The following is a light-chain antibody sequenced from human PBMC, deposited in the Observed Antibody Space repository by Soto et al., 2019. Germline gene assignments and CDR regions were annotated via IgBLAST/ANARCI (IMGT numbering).Light chain of an antibody. CDR2: GAS. J-gene: IGKJ1*01. V-gene: IGKV3-20*01. CDR1: QSVSSSY. Sequence: LSPSPGTLSFTPGERAPLSCSASQSVSSSYVSWYQKKPGQAPRLIIYGASSRATGITDRCSGSGSGTDFTLTISRLEPEDVTVYYCQQYGDSPQTFGQGTKVDIK. CDR3: QQYGDSPQT.